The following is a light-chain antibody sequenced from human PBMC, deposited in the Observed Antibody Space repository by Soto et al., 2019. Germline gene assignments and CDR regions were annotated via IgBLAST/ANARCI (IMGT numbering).Light chain of an antibody. CDR3: QQYNDFQYS. Sequence: DIQMTQSPSTLSASMGDGVTITCRASQNIGSWLGWYQQKPGQDPQLLISKATNLHSGVPSRFSGSGSGTDFSLTISSLQPVDFATYFCQQYNDFQYSFGAGTKLDI. CDR1: QNIGSW. V-gene: IGKV1-5*03. J-gene: IGKJ2*01. CDR2: KAT.